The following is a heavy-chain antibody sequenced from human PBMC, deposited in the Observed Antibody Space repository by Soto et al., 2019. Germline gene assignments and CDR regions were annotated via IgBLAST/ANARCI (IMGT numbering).Heavy chain of an antibody. D-gene: IGHD2-15*01. CDR3: GKILVGATGHTDADS. J-gene: IGHJ4*02. V-gene: IGHV4-39*01. CDR1: GGSVYSNGHY. Sequence: TSETLSLTCIVSGGSVYSNGHYWGWIRQPPGKGLEWIGSIDNNGVTNYNSSLKSRVTISRDTSKNQFSLRLTSVTAADTAVYYCGKILVGATGHTDADSWRPGTLVTVSS. CDR2: IDNNGVT.